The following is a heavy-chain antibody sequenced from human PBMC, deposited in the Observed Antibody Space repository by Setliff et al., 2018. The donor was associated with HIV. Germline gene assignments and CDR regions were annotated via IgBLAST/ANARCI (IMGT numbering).Heavy chain of an antibody. CDR2: ISSDSRTT. CDR1: GFSLSTYS. CDR3: AQAQTSVSGSYYQYLQH. D-gene: IGHD3-10*01. Sequence: PGGSLRLSCIASGFSLSTYSMNWVRQAPGKGLEWISYISSDSRTTYYTASVQGRFTVSRDNANNLLFLQMNSLRAEDTAVYYCAQAQTSVSGSYYQYLQHWGQGTLVTVSS. V-gene: IGHV3-48*04. J-gene: IGHJ1*01.